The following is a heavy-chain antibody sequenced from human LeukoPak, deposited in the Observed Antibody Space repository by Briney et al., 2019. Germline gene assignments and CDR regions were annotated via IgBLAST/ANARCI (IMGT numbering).Heavy chain of an antibody. V-gene: IGHV4-39*01. CDR3: ARQRDRRGWDYYYYMDV. Sequence: SETLSLTCTVSGGSISTSAYYWGWLRQPPGKGLEWIGGIFYSGNTYYNPSLKSRVTLSADTSKNQFSLKLSSVTAADTAVYYCARQRDRRGWDYYYYMDVWGKGTTVTVSS. J-gene: IGHJ6*03. D-gene: IGHD3-22*01. CDR1: GGSISTSAYY. CDR2: IFYSGNT.